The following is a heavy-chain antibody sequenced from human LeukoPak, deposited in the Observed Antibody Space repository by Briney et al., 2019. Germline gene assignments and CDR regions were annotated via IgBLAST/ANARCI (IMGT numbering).Heavy chain of an antibody. CDR2: IYPGDSDT. Sequence: PGESLQISCQGSGSIFTSYWIGWVRQLPGKGQEWMGIIYPGDSDTRYSPSFQGQVTISASKSISTAYLQWSSLKASDTSMYYCARQYDILTGYYYDYWGQGTLVTVSS. D-gene: IGHD3-9*01. CDR1: GSIFTSYW. CDR3: ARQYDILTGYYYDY. V-gene: IGHV5-51*01. J-gene: IGHJ4*02.